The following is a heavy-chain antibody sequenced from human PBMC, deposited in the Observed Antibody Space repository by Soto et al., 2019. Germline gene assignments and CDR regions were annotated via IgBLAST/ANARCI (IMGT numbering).Heavy chain of an antibody. J-gene: IGHJ6*02. D-gene: IGHD6-13*01. CDR2: IYYSGST. Sequence: NPSETLSLTCTVSGGSISSSSYYWGWIRQPPGKGLEWIGSIYYSGSTYYNPSLKSRVTISVDTSKDQFSLKLSSVTAADTAVYYCASSEGAAGLTDYYYYGMDVWGQGTTVTVSS. V-gene: IGHV4-39*01. CDR3: ASSEGAAGLTDYYYYGMDV. CDR1: GGSISSSSYY.